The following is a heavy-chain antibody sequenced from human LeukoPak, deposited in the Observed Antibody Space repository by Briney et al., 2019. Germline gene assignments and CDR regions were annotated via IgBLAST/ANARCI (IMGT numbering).Heavy chain of an antibody. D-gene: IGHD1-26*01. Sequence: GGSLRLSCAASGFTFSDYFMSWIRQAPGKGLEWVSYISRSGSSIYYGDSVKGRFTISRDNAKNSLYLQMNSLRAEDTALYYCAKDGIFSGSHFDYWGQGTLVTVSS. V-gene: IGHV3-11*01. CDR1: GFTFSDYF. CDR2: ISRSGSSI. J-gene: IGHJ4*02. CDR3: AKDGIFSGSHFDY.